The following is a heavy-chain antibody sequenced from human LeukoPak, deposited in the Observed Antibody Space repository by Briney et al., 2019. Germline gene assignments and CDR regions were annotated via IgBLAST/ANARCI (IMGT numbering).Heavy chain of an antibody. J-gene: IGHJ4*02. Sequence: ASVKVSCKASGYTFTGYYMHWVRRAPGQGLEWMGWINPNSGGTNYAQKFQGRVTMTRDTSLSTAYMELSRLISDDAAVYFCARVANFDYGDYYFDYWGQGTMVTVST. D-gene: IGHD4-17*01. CDR2: INPNSGGT. CDR3: ARVANFDYGDYYFDY. V-gene: IGHV1-2*02. CDR1: GYTFTGYY.